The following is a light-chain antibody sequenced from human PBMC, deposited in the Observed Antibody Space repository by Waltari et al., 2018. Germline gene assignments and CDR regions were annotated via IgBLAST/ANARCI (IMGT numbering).Light chain of an antibody. CDR2: EGS. J-gene: IGLJ2*01. Sequence: QSALTQPASVSGSPGQSITISCTGTSSAVGRYNLVSWYQQHPSNAPKLMIYEGSKRPSGVSKRFSGSKSGNTASLTISGLQTEDEADYYCCSYAGSSTFGVFGGGTKLTVL. CDR3: CSYAGSSTFGV. V-gene: IGLV2-23*03. CDR1: SSAVGRYNL.